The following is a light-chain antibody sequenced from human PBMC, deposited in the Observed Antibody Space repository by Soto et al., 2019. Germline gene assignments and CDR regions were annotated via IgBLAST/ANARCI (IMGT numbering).Light chain of an antibody. J-gene: IGKJ4*02. CDR3: QQYNSYWT. CDR1: QSLSSY. V-gene: IGKV3-11*01. Sequence: EIVLTQSPATLSLSPGERATLSCRASQSLSSYLAWYQQKPGQAPRLLIYDASNRATGIPARFSGSGSGTDFTLTISSLEPEDFATYYCQQYNSYWTFGGGTKVDIK. CDR2: DAS.